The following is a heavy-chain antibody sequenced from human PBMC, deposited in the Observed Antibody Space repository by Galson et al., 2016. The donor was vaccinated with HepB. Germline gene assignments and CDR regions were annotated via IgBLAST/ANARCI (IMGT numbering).Heavy chain of an antibody. CDR3: ATYTKPLLRKLADLFDN. V-gene: IGHV3-21*01. CDR1: SFKFIVYT. Sequence: SLRLSCAASSFKFIVYTMSWVRQAPGRGLQWVSSIGSNSDYEQYADSVTGQFTVPRDNASNSLFLQMNDLRFEDTAIYYCATYTKPLLRKLADLFDNWCQGSLVSVSS. J-gene: IGHJ4*02. D-gene: IGHD2-21*02. CDR2: IGSNSDYE.